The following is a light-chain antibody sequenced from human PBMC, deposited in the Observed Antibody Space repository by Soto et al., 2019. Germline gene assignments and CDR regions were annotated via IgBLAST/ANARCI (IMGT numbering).Light chain of an antibody. V-gene: IGKV1-5*03. Sequence: DIQMSQSPSPLSASIGDRVTFTCRASRNITKWLAWYQHKPGKAPNLLIYKASSLESGIPSRFSGSGTGTEFTLTLSSLQPDDFATYFCQQYDSYPYTFGQGTKL. CDR1: RNITKW. CDR2: KAS. CDR3: QQYDSYPYT. J-gene: IGKJ2*01.